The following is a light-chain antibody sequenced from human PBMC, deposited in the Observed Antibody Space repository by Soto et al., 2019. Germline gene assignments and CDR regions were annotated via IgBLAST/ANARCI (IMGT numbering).Light chain of an antibody. CDR2: AAS. CDR1: LRISSY. CDR3: QQSYSTRIT. Sequence: DIQMTQSPSSLSASVGDRVTITCRASLRISSYLNWYQQKPGKAPKLLIYAASSLQSGVPSRFSGSGSGTDFTLTISSLQPEDFATYYCQQSYSTRITFGEGTRLEIK. J-gene: IGKJ5*01. V-gene: IGKV1-39*01.